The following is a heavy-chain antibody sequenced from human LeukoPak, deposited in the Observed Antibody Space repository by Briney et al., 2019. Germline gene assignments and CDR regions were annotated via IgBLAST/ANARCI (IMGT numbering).Heavy chain of an antibody. CDR1: GGSISSYY. CDR3: ASQPYYYDSSGYFFDY. CDR2: IYYSGST. D-gene: IGHD3-22*01. V-gene: IGHV4-59*08. Sequence: PSETLSLTCTVSGGSISSYYWSWIRQPPGNGLEWIGYIYYSGSTNYNPSLKSRVTISVDTSKNQFSLKLSSVTAADTAVYYCASQPYYYDSSGYFFDYWGQGTLVTVSS. J-gene: IGHJ4*02.